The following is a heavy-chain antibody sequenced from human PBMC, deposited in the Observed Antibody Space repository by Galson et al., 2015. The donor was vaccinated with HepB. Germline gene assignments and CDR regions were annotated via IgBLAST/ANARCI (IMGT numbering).Heavy chain of an antibody. CDR3: ARGALVGVVGGNKNKWSAD. D-gene: IGHD2-15*01. CDR1: GYTFSTHS. CDR2: ISPYTRYT. Sequence: SVKVSCKASGYTFSTHSITWVRQAPGQGLEWMGWISPYTRYTKYARKFQGRVTMTTDTFTSTTYMELRSLRSDDTAFFYCARGALVGVVGGNKNKWSADWGQGTLVTVSS. V-gene: IGHV1-18*04. J-gene: IGHJ5*02.